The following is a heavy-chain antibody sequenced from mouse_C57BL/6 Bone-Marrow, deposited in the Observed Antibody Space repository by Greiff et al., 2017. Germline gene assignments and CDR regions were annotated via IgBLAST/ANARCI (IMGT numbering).Heavy chain of an antibody. V-gene: IGHV5-12*01. CDR2: ISNGGGST. CDR3: ARHDGHQAWFAY. CDR1: GFTFSDYY. J-gene: IGHJ3*01. D-gene: IGHD1-2*01. Sequence: EVKLMESGGGLVQPGGSLKLSCAASGFTFSDYYLYWVRQTPEKRLEWVAYISNGGGSTYYPDTVKGRFTISRDNAKNTLYLQMSRLKSEDTAMXYCARHDGHQAWFAYWGQGTLVTVSA.